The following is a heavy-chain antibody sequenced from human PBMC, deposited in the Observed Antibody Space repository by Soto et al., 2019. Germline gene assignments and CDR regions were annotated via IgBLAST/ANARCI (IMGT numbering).Heavy chain of an antibody. CDR3: ARDGGYCSSTSCRGYYYYGMDV. Sequence: SETLSLTCTVSCGSISSYYWSWIRQPPGKGLEWIGYIYYNGSTNYNPSLKSRVTISVDTSKNQFSLKLSSVTAADTAVYYCARDGGYCSSTSCRGYYYYGMDVWGQGTTVTVSS. CDR1: CGSISSYY. CDR2: IYYNGST. J-gene: IGHJ6*02. D-gene: IGHD2-2*01. V-gene: IGHV4-59*01.